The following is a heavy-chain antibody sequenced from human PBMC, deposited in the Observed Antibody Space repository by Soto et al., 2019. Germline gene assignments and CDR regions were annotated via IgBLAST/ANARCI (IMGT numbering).Heavy chain of an antibody. CDR2: TWYDGSNR. V-gene: IGHV3-33*01. D-gene: IGHD1-26*01. Sequence: QVQLVESGGGVVQPGRSLRLSCAASGFTFSTYGMHWVRQAPGKGLEWVAATWYDGSNRYYADSVKGRFTISRDNSRNTLERHMDSLRAENTAVDYCERESGSYHSDSWGQGTLVTVSS. CDR3: ERESGSYHSDS. J-gene: IGHJ4*02. CDR1: GFTFSTYG.